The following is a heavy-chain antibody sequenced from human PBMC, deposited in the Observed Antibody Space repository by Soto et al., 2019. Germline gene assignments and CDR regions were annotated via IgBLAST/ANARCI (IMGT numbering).Heavy chain of an antibody. D-gene: IGHD6-19*01. J-gene: IGHJ4*02. Sequence: QVQLVQSGAEVKKPGSSVKVFCKASGGTFTNYAVSWVRQAPGQGLEWMGGIIPVFGTANYAQKLQGRVTITADESTSTTYRDLTSLSSDDTAVYYCARGSSGWYYFDYWGQGALITVSS. CDR3: ARGSSGWYYFDY. V-gene: IGHV1-69*12. CDR2: IIPVFGTA. CDR1: GGTFTNYA.